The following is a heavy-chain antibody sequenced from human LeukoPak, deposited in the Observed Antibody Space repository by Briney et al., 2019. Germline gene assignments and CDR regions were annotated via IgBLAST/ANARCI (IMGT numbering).Heavy chain of an antibody. V-gene: IGHV3-33*08. CDR1: GFLFGNYA. CDR3: ARAGSESYYCSAGNCYAFGEYCYYYGMDV. CDR2: IWYDGSNK. D-gene: IGHD2-15*01. J-gene: IGHJ6*02. Sequence: GGSLRLSCSASGFLFGNYAMHWVRQAPGKGLDWVAAIWYDGSNKYYADSVKGRFTISRDNSRSTLYLQMNSLSAEDTAVYYCARAGSESYYCSAGNCYAFGEYCYYYGMDVWGLGTTVTVSS.